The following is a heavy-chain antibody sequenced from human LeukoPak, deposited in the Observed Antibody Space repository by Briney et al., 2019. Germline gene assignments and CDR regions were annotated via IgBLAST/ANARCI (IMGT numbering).Heavy chain of an antibody. CDR1: GGTFSSYA. V-gene: IGHV1-69*06. D-gene: IGHD4-17*01. J-gene: IGHJ6*03. CDR3: ARATTVTTGYYYYMDV. CDR2: VIPLFGTS. Sequence: ASVKVSCKASGGTFSSYAISWVRQAPGQGLEWMGGVIPLFGTSNYAQKFQGRVTITADKSTSTAYMELSSLRSEDTAVYYCARATTVTTGYYYYMDVWGKGTTVTVSS.